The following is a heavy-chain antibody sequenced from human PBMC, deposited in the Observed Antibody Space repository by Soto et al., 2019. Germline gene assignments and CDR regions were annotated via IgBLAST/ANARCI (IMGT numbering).Heavy chain of an antibody. J-gene: IGHJ4*02. D-gene: IGHD2-8*01. CDR1: GFTFSSYC. CDR3: ARVVGGYCTNGVCYSFDY. Sequence: GGSLRLSCAASGFTFSSYCMNWVRQAPGKGLEWVSYISSSSSTIYYADSVKGRFTISRDNAKNSPYLQMNSLRAEDTAVYYCARVVGGYCTNGVCYSFDYWGQGTLVTVSS. V-gene: IGHV3-48*01. CDR2: ISSSSSTI.